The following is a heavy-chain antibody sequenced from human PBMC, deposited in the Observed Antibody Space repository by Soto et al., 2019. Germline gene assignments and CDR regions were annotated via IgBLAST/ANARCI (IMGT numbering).Heavy chain of an antibody. CDR1: GFTLARYA. Sequence: GRSRRLACPVSGFTLARYAMHRVRQTPGKGLEWVAVISYDGSNKYYADSVKGRFTISRDHSKNTLYLQMNSLRAEDTAVYYLPKASITISTHRNWFAPWGQGTLVTVSS. CDR3: PKASITISTHRNWFAP. V-gene: IGHV3-30-3*02. J-gene: IGHJ5*02. D-gene: IGHD3-3*01. CDR2: ISYDGSNK.